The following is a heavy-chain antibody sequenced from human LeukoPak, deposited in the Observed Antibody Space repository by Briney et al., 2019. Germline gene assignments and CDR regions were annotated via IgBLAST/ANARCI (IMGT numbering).Heavy chain of an antibody. Sequence: SETLSLTCTVSGGSISSSSYYWGWIRQPPGKGLEWIGSIYYSGSTYYNPSLKSRVTISVDTSKNQFSLKLSSVTAAGTAVYYCAASRVRSSGWYRPWFDPWGQGTLVTVSS. J-gene: IGHJ5*02. V-gene: IGHV4-39*01. D-gene: IGHD6-19*01. CDR1: GGSISSSSYY. CDR2: IYYSGST. CDR3: AASRVRSSGWYRPWFDP.